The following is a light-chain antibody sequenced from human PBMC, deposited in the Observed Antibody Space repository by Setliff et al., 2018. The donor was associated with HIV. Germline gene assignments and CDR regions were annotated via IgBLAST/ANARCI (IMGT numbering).Light chain of an antibody. J-gene: IGLJ1*01. CDR2: GVT. CDR1: SNDVGGHNY. CDR3: CSYAGSSTFYV. Sequence: QSVLTQPTSVSGSPGQSVTISCTGTSNDVGGHNYVSWYQQYPGKAPTLLIFGVTNRPAGVSFRFGGSKSGNTASLTISGLQAEDEADYYCCSYAGSSTFYVFGTGTKVTVL. V-gene: IGLV2-14*03.